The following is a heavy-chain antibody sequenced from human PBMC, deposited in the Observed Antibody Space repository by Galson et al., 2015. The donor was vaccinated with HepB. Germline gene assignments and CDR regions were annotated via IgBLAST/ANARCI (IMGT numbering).Heavy chain of an antibody. V-gene: IGHV3-30*04. Sequence: SLRLSCAASGFTFSTYVMHWVRQAPGKGLEWVAVISYDGFNKYYADSVKGRFTISRDNSKNTLYLQMNSLRAEDTDVYYCARSMSYYDFWSGHPDDYYFYGMDVWGQGTTVTVSS. CDR1: GFTFSTYV. CDR3: ARSMSYYDFWSGHPDDYYFYGMDV. CDR2: ISYDGFNK. D-gene: IGHD3-3*01. J-gene: IGHJ6*02.